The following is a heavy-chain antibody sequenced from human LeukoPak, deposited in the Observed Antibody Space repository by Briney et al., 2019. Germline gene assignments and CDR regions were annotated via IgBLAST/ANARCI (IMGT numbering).Heavy chain of an antibody. D-gene: IGHD4/OR15-4a*01. J-gene: IGHJ4*02. Sequence: SETLSLTCTVSGGSISSSGYYWGWIRQPPGKGLEWIGSFYYSGITYYNPSLKSRVTISVDTSKNQFSLKLSSLTAADTAVYYCAREVPFDYWGQGTLVTVSS. CDR2: FYYSGIT. CDR3: AREVPFDY. V-gene: IGHV4-39*07. CDR1: GGSISSSGYY.